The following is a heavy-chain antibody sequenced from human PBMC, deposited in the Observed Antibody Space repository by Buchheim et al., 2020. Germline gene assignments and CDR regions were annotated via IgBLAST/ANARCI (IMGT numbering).Heavy chain of an antibody. Sequence: QVQLQQWGAGLLKPSETLSLTCAVYGESFSGYYWSWVRQPPGKGLEWIGEINHSGSTNYNPSLKSRVTISVDTSKYQFSLRLSSVTAADTALYYCARRYCSSSNCYEFDPWGQGT. CDR3: ARRYCSSSNCYEFDP. V-gene: IGHV4-34*01. D-gene: IGHD2-2*01. CDR1: GESFSGYY. J-gene: IGHJ5*02. CDR2: INHSGST.